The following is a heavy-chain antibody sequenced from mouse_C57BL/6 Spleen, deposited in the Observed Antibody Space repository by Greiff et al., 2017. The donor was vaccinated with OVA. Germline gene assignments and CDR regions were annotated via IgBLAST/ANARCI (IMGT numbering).Heavy chain of an antibody. V-gene: IGHV1-74*01. CDR1: GYTFTSYW. D-gene: IGHD1-1*01. J-gene: IGHJ3*01. CDR3: AILGSSRAWFAY. Sequence: QVQLKQPGAELVQPGASVKVSCKASGYTFTSYWMHWVKQRPGQGLEWIGRIHPSDSDTNYNQKFKGKATLTVDKSSSTAYMQLSSLTSEDSAVYYCAILGSSRAWFAYWGQGTLVTVSA. CDR2: IHPSDSDT.